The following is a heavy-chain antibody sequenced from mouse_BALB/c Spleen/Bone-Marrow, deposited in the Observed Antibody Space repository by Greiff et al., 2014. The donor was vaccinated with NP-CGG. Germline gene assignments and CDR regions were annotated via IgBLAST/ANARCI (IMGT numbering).Heavy chain of an antibody. Sequence: QVQLQQSGPELVKPGASVRMSCKASGYTFTSFYIYWVRQRPGQGLEWIGWIYPGDFTTKYNEKFKGKATLTADKSSTTAFMQLSSLTSEDSAVYFCARKSQRAYDSMIYWGQGTSVTVSS. J-gene: IGHJ4*01. CDR3: ARKSQRAYDSMIY. D-gene: IGHD2-4*01. V-gene: IGHV1S56*01. CDR2: IYPGDFTT. CDR1: GYTFTSFY.